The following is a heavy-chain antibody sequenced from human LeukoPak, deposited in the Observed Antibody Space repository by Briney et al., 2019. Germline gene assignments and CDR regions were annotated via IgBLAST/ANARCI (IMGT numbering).Heavy chain of an antibody. J-gene: IGHJ3*02. CDR2: IYHSGST. V-gene: IGHV4-38-2*01. CDR3: ARHGSPGSTYQLLWFNAFDI. CDR1: GYSISSGYY. Sequence: PSETLSLTCAVSGYSISSGYYWGWIRQPPGEGLEWIGSIYHSGSTYYNPSLKSRVTISVDTSKNQFSLKLSSVTAADTAVYYCARHGSPGSTYQLLWFNAFDIWGQGTMVTVSS. D-gene: IGHD2-2*01.